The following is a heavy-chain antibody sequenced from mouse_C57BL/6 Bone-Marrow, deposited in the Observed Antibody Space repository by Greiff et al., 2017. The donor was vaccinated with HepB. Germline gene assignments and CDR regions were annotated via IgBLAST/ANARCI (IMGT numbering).Heavy chain of an antibody. CDR2: ISSGGSYT. J-gene: IGHJ2*01. Sequence: VQLKESGGDLVKPGGSLKLSCAASGFTFSSYGMSWVRQTPDKRLEWVATISSGGSYTYYPDSVKGRFTISRDNAKNTLYLQMSSLKSEDTAMYYCARQAPYYYGSHWGQGTTLTVSS. CDR3: ARQAPYYYGSH. D-gene: IGHD1-1*01. V-gene: IGHV5-6*01. CDR1: GFTFSSYG.